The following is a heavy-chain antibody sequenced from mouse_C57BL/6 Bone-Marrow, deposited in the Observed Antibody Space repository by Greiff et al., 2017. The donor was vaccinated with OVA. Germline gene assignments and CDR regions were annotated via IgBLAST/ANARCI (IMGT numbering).Heavy chain of an antibody. CDR2: ISSGSSTI. CDR3: ARRRGGVYAVDY. V-gene: IGHV5-17*01. CDR1: GFTFSDYG. Sequence: EVKLMESGGGLVKPGGSLKLSCAASGFTFSDYGMHWVRQAPEKGLEWVAYISSGSSTIYYADTVKGRFTISRDNAKNTLFLQMTSLRSEDTAMYYCARRRGGVYAVDYWGQGTSVTVSS. J-gene: IGHJ4*01. D-gene: IGHD1-1*02.